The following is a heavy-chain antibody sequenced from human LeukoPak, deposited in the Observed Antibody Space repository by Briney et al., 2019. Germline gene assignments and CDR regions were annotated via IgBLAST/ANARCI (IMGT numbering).Heavy chain of an antibody. J-gene: IGHJ4*02. CDR1: GYTFTSYD. V-gene: IGHV1-8*03. CDR2: VNPNSGNT. CDR3: ARANGYSSSQYYFDY. D-gene: IGHD6-13*01. Sequence: GASVKVSCKASGYTFTSYDINWVRQATGQGLEWMGWVNPNSGNTGYAQKFQGRVTITADESTSTAYMELSSLRSEDTAVYYCARANGYSSSQYYFDYWGQGTLVTVSS.